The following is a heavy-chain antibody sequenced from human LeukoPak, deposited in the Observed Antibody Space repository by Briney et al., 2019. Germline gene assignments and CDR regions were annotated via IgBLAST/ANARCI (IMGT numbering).Heavy chain of an antibody. CDR2: IYYSGST. V-gene: IGHV4-30-4*01. D-gene: IGHD3-10*01. J-gene: IGHJ4*02. CDR1: GGSISSGGYY. CDR3: ARVTYYYGSGSHPAPNFDY. Sequence: SETLSLTCTVSGGSISSGGYYWSWIRQPPGKGLEWIGYIYYSGSTYYNPSLKSRVTISVDTSKNQFSLKLSSVTAADTAVYYCARVTYYYGSGSHPAPNFDYWGQGTLVTVSS.